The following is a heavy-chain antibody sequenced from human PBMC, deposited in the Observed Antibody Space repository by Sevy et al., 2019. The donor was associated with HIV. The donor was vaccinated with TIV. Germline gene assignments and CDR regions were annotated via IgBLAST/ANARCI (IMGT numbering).Heavy chain of an antibody. CDR3: AREERVGITIFGVVTPYYYDGMDV. CDR2: ISYDGSNK. CDR1: GFTFSSYA. J-gene: IGHJ6*02. Sequence: GGSLRLSCAASGFTFSSYAMHWVRQAPGKGLEWVAVISYDGSNKYYADSVKGRFTISRDNSKNTLYLQMNSLRAEDTAVYYCAREERVGITIFGVVTPYYYDGMDVWGQGTTVTVSS. V-gene: IGHV3-30-3*01. D-gene: IGHD3-3*01.